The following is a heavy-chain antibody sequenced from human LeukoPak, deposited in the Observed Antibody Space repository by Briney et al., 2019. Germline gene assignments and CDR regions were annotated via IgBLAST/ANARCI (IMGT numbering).Heavy chain of an antibody. D-gene: IGHD3-22*01. CDR1: GYTFTSYD. Sequence: ASVKVSCKASGYTFTSYDINWVRQATGQGLEWMGWMNPNSGNTGYAQKFQGRVTMTRNTSISTAYMELGSLRSEDTAVYYCARGHHTYYYDSSGYPNDYWGQGTLVTVSS. J-gene: IGHJ4*02. CDR3: ARGHHTYYYDSSGYPNDY. V-gene: IGHV1-8*01. CDR2: MNPNSGNT.